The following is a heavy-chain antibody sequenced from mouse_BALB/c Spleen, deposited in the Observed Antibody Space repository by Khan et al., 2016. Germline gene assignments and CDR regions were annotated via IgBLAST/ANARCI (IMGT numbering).Heavy chain of an antibody. CDR1: GYTFTNYG. J-gene: IGHJ3*01. D-gene: IGHD2-4*01. CDR2: INTYTGEP. V-gene: IGHV9-3-1*01. Sequence: QIQLVQSGPELKKPGETVTISCKASGYTFTNYGMNWVKQAPGKGLKWMGWINTYTGEPTYADDFKGRFAFSLETSASPAYLQINNLKNEDTATYCSASDVITTSGASAYGGQGTLVTVSA. CDR3: ASDVITTSGASAY.